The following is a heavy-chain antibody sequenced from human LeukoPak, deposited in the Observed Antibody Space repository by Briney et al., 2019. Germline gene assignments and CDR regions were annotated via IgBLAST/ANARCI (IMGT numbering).Heavy chain of an antibody. D-gene: IGHD5-18*01. J-gene: IGHJ4*02. Sequence: SETLSLTCTVSGGSISSYYWSWIRQPAGKGLEWIGRIYTSGSTNYNPPLKSRVTMSVDTSKNQFSLKLSSVTAADTAVYYCARVDTAMVGRRYYFDYWGQGTLVTVSS. CDR2: IYTSGST. V-gene: IGHV4-4*07. CDR1: GGSISSYY. CDR3: ARVDTAMVGRRYYFDY.